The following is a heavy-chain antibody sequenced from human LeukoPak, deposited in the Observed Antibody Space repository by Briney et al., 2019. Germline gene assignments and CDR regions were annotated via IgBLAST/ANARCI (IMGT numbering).Heavy chain of an antibody. CDR2: INPNSGGT. V-gene: IGHV1-2*02. Sequence: ASVKVSCKASGYTFTGYYMHWVRQAPGQGLEWMGWINPNSGGTNYAQKFQGRVTMTRDTSISTAYMELSRLRSDDTAVYYCARMYAYVGWYPHLPGVYWGQGTLVTVSS. CDR3: ARMYAYVGWYPHLPGVY. CDR1: GYTFTGYY. D-gene: IGHD2-15*01. J-gene: IGHJ4*02.